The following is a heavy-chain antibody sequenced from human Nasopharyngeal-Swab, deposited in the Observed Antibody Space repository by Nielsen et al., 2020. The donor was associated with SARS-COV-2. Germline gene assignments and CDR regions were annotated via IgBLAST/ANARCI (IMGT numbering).Heavy chain of an antibody. J-gene: IGHJ6*02. CDR1: GFTFSSYA. CDR2: IRGSGSRT. D-gene: IGHD3-22*01. V-gene: IGHV3-23*01. CDR3: VKDSYDSSGYSYYYGMDV. Sequence: GESLKIACAASGFTFSSYAMSWVSKAPGKGLEWVSSIRGSGSRTYYADSVKGRFTISRDNSKNTLYLQMNSLRAEDTAVYYCVKDSYDSSGYSYYYGMDVGGQGTTVTVSS.